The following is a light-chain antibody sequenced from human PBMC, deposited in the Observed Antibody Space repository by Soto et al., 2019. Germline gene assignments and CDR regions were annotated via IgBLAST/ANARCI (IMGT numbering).Light chain of an antibody. CDR1: KGISNY. Sequence: DIQMTQSPSPLSASVGDRVTITCRASKGISNYLAWYQQKPEKVPKLLPYAASTLQSGVPSRFSDRGSGTDFSLTITMLQPEDDATYDGQKYRKAFWTCRRGTKVEIK. J-gene: IGKJ1*01. V-gene: IGKV1-27*01. CDR3: QKYRKAFWT. CDR2: AAS.